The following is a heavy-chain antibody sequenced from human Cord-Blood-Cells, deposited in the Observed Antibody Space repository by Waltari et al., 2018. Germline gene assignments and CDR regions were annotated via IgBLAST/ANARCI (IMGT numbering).Heavy chain of an antibody. Sequence: EVQLVESGGGLVQPGGSLRLSCAASGFTSRSYWMHWVRQAPGKGLVWVSRMKWEVSSTSCAGSGKGRFSISRDNAKNTLYLQMNSLRAEYTAVEYCARVITAAGDYWGQGTLVTVSS. J-gene: IGHJ4*02. CDR1: GFTSRSYW. CDR2: MKWEVSST. D-gene: IGHD6-13*01. V-gene: IGHV3-74*01. CDR3: ARVITAAGDY.